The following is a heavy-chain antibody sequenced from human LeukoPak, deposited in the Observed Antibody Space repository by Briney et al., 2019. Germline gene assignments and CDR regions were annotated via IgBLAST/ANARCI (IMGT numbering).Heavy chain of an antibody. CDR1: GGTFSSYA. CDR2: IIPIFGTA. Sequence: SVKVSCKASGGTFSSYAISWVRQAPGQGLEWMGGIIPIFGTANYAQKFQGRVTITADESTSTAYMELSSLRSEDTAVYYCASDPMGAARLGAWFDPRGPGNPGHRLL. D-gene: IGHD6-6*01. V-gene: IGHV1-69*13. CDR3: ASDPMGAARLGAWFDP. J-gene: IGHJ5*02.